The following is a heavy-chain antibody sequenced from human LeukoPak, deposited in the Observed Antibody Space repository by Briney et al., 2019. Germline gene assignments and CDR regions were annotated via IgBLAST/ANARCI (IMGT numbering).Heavy chain of an antibody. CDR1: GFTFSNAW. CDR3: TTGITMVRGVIDLIDY. V-gene: IGHV3-15*01. D-gene: IGHD3-10*01. CDR2: TKSKTDGGTT. J-gene: IGHJ4*02. Sequence: GGSLRLSCAASGFTFSNAWMSWVRQAPGKGLEWVGRTKSKTDGGTTDYAAPVKGRFTISRDDSKNTLYLQMNSLKTEDTAVYYCTTGITMVRGVIDLIDYLGQGTLVTVSS.